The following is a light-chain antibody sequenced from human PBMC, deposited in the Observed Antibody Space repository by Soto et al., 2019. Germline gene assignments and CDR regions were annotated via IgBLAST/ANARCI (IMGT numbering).Light chain of an antibody. CDR2: GAS. V-gene: IGKV3-20*01. Sequence: TLSLSPVARTTLSCRPSQSVSSIYLAWYQKKPGQAPRLLIYGASSRATGIPDRFSGSGSGTDFTLFISRAEDDICAVYYGQAFLQCRFG. CDR1: QSVSSIY. CDR3: QAFLQCR. J-gene: IGKJ2*04.